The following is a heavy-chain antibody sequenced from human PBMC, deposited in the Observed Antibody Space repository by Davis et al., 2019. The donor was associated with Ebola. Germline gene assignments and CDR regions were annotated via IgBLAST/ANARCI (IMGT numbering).Heavy chain of an antibody. CDR2: ISSDSDYI. V-gene: IGHV3-21*01. Sequence: GGSLRLSCAASGFTFSTYSMSWVRQAPGEGLEWVSSISSDSDYIYYADSAKGRFTISRDNAKNSLYLQMNSLSAEDTAVYYCARDRPLDFFFGDYYGMDVWGQGTTVTVSS. CDR3: ARDRPLDFFFGDYYGMDV. D-gene: IGHD3-16*01. J-gene: IGHJ6*02. CDR1: GFTFSTYS.